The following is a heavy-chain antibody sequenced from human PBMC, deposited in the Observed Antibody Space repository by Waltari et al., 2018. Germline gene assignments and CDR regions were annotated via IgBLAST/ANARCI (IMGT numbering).Heavy chain of an antibody. CDR1: GYTFTSYD. J-gene: IGHJ5*02. CDR3: ARVDFWSGYYRKGFDP. D-gene: IGHD3-3*01. Sequence: QVQLVQSGAEVKKPGASVKVSCKASGYTFTSYDINWVRQATGQGLEWMGWVNPNRGNTGYAQKFQGRGTMARNTSISTAYMELSSLRSEDTAVYYCARVDFWSGYYRKGFDPWGQGTLVTVSS. CDR2: VNPNRGNT. V-gene: IGHV1-8*01.